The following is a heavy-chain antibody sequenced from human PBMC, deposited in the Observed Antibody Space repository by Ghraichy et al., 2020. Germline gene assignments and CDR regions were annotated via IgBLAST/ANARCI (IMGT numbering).Heavy chain of an antibody. CDR3: AREYRDYYYYYGMDV. V-gene: IGHV3-74*01. CDR1: GFTFSSYW. J-gene: IGHJ6*02. CDR2: INSDGSST. D-gene: IGHD3-10*01. Sequence: GESLNISCAASGFTFSSYWMHWVRQAPGKGLVWVSRINSDGSSTSYADSVKGRFTISRDNAKNTLYLQMNSLRAEDTAVYYCAREYRDYYYYYGMDVWGQGTTVTVSS.